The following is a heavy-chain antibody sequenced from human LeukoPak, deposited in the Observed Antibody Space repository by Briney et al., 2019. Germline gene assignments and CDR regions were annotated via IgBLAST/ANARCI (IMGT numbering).Heavy chain of an antibody. V-gene: IGHV4-38-2*02. CDR2: IYHSGST. CDR1: GYPISSGYN. CDR3: ARAPSLYYFGSGSYYPYYFDY. D-gene: IGHD3-10*01. Sequence: SETLSLTCTVSGYPISSGYNWGWIRQPPGKGLEWIGSIYHSGSTYYNPSLKSRVTISVDTSKTQFSLNLSSVTAADTAVYYCARAPSLYYFGSGSYYPYYFDYWGQGTLVTVSS. J-gene: IGHJ4*02.